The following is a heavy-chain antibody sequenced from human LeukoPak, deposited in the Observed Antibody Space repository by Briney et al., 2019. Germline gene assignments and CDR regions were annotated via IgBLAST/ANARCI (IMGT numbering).Heavy chain of an antibody. J-gene: IGHJ6*02. D-gene: IGHD6-13*01. Sequence: GASVKVSCKASGYTFTGYYMHWVRQAPGQGLEWMGWINPNSGGTNYAQKFQGWVTMTRDTSISTAYMELSRLRSDDTAVYYCARDWQEQQLPGGANYYYGMDVWGQGTTVTVSS. CDR3: ARDWQEQQLPGGANYYYGMDV. CDR2: INPNSGGT. CDR1: GYTFTGYY. V-gene: IGHV1-2*04.